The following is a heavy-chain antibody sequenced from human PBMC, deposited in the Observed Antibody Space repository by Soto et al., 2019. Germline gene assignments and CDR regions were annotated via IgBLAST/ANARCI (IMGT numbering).Heavy chain of an antibody. CDR2: ISHCVSP. D-gene: IGHD6-19*01. CDR3: AVSIEVAGYDFDP. V-gene: IGHV4-4*02. Sequence: QVQLQESGPGLVKPSGTLSLTCGVSGVSISTSKWWTWVRQPPGKGLQWIGEISHCVSPNYTPSLLSRATISVDKSKNQFSLKLTSVTAADPAVYYCAVSIEVAGYDFDPWGQGNLVTVSS. J-gene: IGHJ5*02. CDR1: GVSISTSKW.